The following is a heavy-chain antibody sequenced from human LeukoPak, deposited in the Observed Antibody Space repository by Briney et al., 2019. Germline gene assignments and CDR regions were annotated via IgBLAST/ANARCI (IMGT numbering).Heavy chain of an antibody. V-gene: IGHV4-34*01. D-gene: IGHD5-18*01. Sequence: SETLSLTCAVYGGSFSGYYWSWIRQPPGKGLEWIGEINHSGSTNYNPSLKSRVTISVDTSKNQFSLKLSSVTAADTAVYYYARGHVYVDTAMDHFDYWGQGTLVTVSS. CDR2: INHSGST. CDR1: GGSFSGYY. J-gene: IGHJ4*02. CDR3: ARGHVYVDTAMDHFDY.